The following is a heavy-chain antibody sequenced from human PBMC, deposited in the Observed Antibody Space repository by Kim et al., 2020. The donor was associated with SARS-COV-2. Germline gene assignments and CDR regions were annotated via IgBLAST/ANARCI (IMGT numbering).Heavy chain of an antibody. J-gene: IGHJ4*02. CDR3: ARGYYDSSAPRGFDY. D-gene: IGHD3-22*01. V-gene: IGHV4-34*01. Sequence: PSLKSRVTISVDTSKNQFSLKLSSVTAADTAVYYCARGYYDSSAPRGFDYWGQGTLVTVSS.